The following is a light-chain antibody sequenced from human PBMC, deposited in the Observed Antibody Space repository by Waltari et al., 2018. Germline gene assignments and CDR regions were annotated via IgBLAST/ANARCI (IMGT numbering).Light chain of an antibody. CDR2: EVT. J-gene: IGLJ3*02. CDR1: GRSLGGYYY. V-gene: IGLV2-14*03. Sequence: QPALTQPVSLSGSPGQSITIPCTWTGRSLGGYYYVTWYQQHPGNAPKLVIYEVTKRPSGVSNRFSGSKSGNTASLTISGLQAEDEADYHCASYAGRSTLLFGGGTKLTVL. CDR3: ASYAGRSTLL.